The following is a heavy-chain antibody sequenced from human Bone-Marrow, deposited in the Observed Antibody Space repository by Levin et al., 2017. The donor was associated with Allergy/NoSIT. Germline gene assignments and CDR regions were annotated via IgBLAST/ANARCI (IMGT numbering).Heavy chain of an antibody. D-gene: IGHD2/OR15-2a*01. CDR2: IYYSGST. CDR1: SGSISRSNW. J-gene: IGHJ4*02. V-gene: IGHV4-4*02. Sequence: SQTLSLTCVVSSGSISRSNWWSWVRQPPGKGLEWIGEIYYSGSTNYNPSFESRATLSVDTSNNHFSLTLTSVPAADPAVSYFARLPNWQYYYLDSGGPGTEVIVSS. CDR3: ARLPNWQYYYLDS.